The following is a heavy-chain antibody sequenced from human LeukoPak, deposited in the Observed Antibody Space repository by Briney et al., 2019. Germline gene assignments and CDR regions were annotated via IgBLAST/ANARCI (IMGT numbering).Heavy chain of an antibody. J-gene: IGHJ4*02. D-gene: IGHD1-26*01. CDR2: ISGSGGST. CDR3: AKDRWELRIFDY. V-gene: IGHV3-23*01. CDR1: GFTFSSYA. Sequence: GGSLRLSCAASGFTFSSYAMSWVRQAPGKGLEWVSDISGSGGSTYYADSVKGRFTISRDNSKNTLYLQMNSLRAEDTAVYYCAKDRWELRIFDYWGQGTLVTVSS.